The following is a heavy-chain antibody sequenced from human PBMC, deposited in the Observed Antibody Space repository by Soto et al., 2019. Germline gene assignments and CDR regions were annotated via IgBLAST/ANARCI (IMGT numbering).Heavy chain of an antibody. D-gene: IGHD3-10*01. V-gene: IGHV2-5*02. CDR2: IYWDDDK. J-gene: IGHJ4*02. CDR3: AHENFFHYYIVY. Sequence: QITLKESGPTLVKPTQTLTLTCTFSGFSLSTSGVGVGWIRQPPGKALEWLALIYWDDDKRYSPSLKSRLTITKDTSTNQVVLTMTNMDPVDTGTYYCAHENFFHYYIVYWGQGTLVTVSS. CDR1: GFSLSTSGVG.